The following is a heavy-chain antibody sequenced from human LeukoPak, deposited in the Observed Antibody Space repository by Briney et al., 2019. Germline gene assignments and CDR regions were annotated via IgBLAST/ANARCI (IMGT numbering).Heavy chain of an antibody. J-gene: IGHJ4*02. V-gene: IGHV1-46*01. D-gene: IGHD3-10*01. Sequence: ASVKVSCKASRYTFSNTFIHWVRQAPGHGLEWMGVINPSGGYTTYAPKFQGRVSMTRDTSTSTVYMDLGGLRSEDTAVYYCAGNYYGSGSYYSEDRYWGQGTLVTVSS. CDR2: INPSGGYT. CDR3: AGNYYGSGSYYSEDRY. CDR1: RYTFSNTF.